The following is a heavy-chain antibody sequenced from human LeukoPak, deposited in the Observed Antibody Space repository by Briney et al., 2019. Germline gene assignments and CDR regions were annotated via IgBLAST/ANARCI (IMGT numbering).Heavy chain of an antibody. CDR3: ARDLRHQLLYCLDY. V-gene: IGHV3-30*19. Sequence: PGGSLRLSCVASGFIFSTYGLHWVRQSPGRGLEWVAVIWYDGSQRYYADSVKGRFTISRDNSKDTLYLQVNSLRAEDTAVYYCARDLRHQLLYCLDYWGQGTLVTVSS. D-gene: IGHD2-2*02. CDR1: GFIFSTYG. CDR2: IWYDGSQR. J-gene: IGHJ4*02.